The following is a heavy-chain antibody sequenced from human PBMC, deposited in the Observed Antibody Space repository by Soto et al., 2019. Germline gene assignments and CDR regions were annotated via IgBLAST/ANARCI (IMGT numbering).Heavy chain of an antibody. CDR1: GFTFSDYY. J-gene: IGHJ6*02. CDR3: ARDHNYYGMYV. Sequence: GGSLRLSCAASGFTFSDYYMSWIRQAPGKGLEWVSYISSDGSTKYYADSVKGRFTISRDNSKNTLYLQMDSLRAEDTAVYYCARDHNYYGMYVWGQGTTVTVSS. CDR2: ISSDGSTK. V-gene: IGHV3-11*04.